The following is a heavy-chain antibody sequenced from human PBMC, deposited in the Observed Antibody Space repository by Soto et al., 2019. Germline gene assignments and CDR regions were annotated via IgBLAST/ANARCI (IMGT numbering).Heavy chain of an antibody. D-gene: IGHD6-25*01. V-gene: IGHV1-2*02. CDR3: AREGGAAPGARREWYLDL. CDR2: INPHTGDT. Sequence: QVHLVQSGAEVKKPGALVTVSCKTSGYTLTDYYMHWVRQAPGQGLEWMAWINPHTGDTGIAERFLGRVTMTRDTSTNTAHMGLTSLTSDDTAIYYCAREGGAAPGARREWYLDLWGRGSLVTVSS. CDR1: GYTLTDYY. J-gene: IGHJ2*01.